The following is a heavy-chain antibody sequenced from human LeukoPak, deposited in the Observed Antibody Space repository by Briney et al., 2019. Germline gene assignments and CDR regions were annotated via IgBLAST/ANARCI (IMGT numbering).Heavy chain of an antibody. Sequence: GGSLRLSCAASGFTFSSHAMSWVRQAPGKGLEWVSAISGSGGSTYYADSVKGRFTISRDNSKNTLYLQMNSLRAEDTAVYYCAKETGYCSGGSCYYFDYWGQGTLVTVSS. J-gene: IGHJ4*02. CDR2: ISGSGGST. D-gene: IGHD2-15*01. V-gene: IGHV3-23*01. CDR3: AKETGYCSGGSCYYFDY. CDR1: GFTFSSHA.